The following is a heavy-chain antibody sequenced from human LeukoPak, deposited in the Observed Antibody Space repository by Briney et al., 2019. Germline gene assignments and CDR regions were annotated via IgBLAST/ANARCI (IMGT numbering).Heavy chain of an antibody. J-gene: IGHJ4*02. Sequence: SETLSLTCTVSGGSISSGGYYWSWIRQHPGKGLEWIGYIYYSGSTYYNPSLKSRVTISVDTSKNQFSLKLSSVTAADTAVYYCARVGDGYNFKHYLDYWGQGTLVTVSS. CDR2: IYYSGST. CDR3: ARVGDGYNFKHYLDY. CDR1: GGSISSGGYY. D-gene: IGHD5-24*01. V-gene: IGHV4-31*03.